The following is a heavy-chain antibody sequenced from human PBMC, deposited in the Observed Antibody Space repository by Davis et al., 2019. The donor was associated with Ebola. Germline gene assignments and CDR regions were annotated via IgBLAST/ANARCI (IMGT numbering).Heavy chain of an antibody. CDR3: ARDFFSAVAGNYGMDV. J-gene: IGHJ6*02. V-gene: IGHV3-30-3*01. CDR2: ISYDGSNK. Sequence: GESLKISCAASGFTFSSYAMHWVRQAPGKGLEWVAVISYDGSNKYYADSVKGRFTISRDNSKNTLYLQMNSLRAEDTAVYYCARDFFSAVAGNYGMDVWGQGTTVTVSS. CDR1: GFTFSSYA. D-gene: IGHD6-19*01.